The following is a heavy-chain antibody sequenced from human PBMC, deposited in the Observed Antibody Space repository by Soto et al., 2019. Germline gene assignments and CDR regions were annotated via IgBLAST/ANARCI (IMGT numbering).Heavy chain of an antibody. V-gene: IGHV1-3*01. CDR2: INAGNGNT. Sequence: ASVKVSCKASGYTFTSYAMHWVRQAPGQRLEWMGWINAGNGNTKYSQKFQGRVTIARDTSASTAYMELSSLRSEDTAVYYCAGYRILFYYYGMDVWGQGTSVTVSS. J-gene: IGHJ6*02. CDR1: GYTFTSYA. CDR3: AGYRILFYYYGMDV. D-gene: IGHD2-15*01.